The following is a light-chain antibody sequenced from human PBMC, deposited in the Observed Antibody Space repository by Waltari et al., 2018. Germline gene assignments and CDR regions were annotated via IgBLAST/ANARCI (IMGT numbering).Light chain of an antibody. J-gene: IGKJ4*01. V-gene: IGKV3-11*01. Sequence: EIVLTQSPATLSLSPGQRAILPCRASQNVGIFLAWYKQKPGQAPRLLIYETSKRATGIPARFSGSGSGTDFSLTISSLEPEDFAIYYCQQRSNWPPLTFGGGTRVEI. CDR3: QQRSNWPPLT. CDR2: ETS. CDR1: QNVGIF.